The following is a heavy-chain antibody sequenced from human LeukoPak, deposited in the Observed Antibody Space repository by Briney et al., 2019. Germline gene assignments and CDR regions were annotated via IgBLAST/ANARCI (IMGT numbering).Heavy chain of an antibody. D-gene: IGHD6-13*01. J-gene: IGHJ4*02. CDR3: ARRLSSWYAFDY. CDR1: GGSITYYP. V-gene: IGHV4-59*08. CDR2: IYYSGST. Sequence: PSETLSLTCTVSGGSITYYPWSWIRQPPGKGLEWIGYIYYSGSTNYNPSLKSRVTISVDTPKNQFSLKLSSVTAADTAVYYCARRLSSWYAFDYWGQGTLVTISS.